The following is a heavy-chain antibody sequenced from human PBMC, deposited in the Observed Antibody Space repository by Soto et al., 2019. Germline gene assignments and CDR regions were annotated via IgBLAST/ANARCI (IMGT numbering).Heavy chain of an antibody. V-gene: IGHV1-69*01. CDR1: GDSFSKYT. CDR3: AXGRGLYNSGRXQLDS. D-gene: IGHD1-1*01. Sequence: QVQLVQSGAEVKKPGSSVRVSCKASGDSFSKYTVNXVRQAPRQGLEWMGGIIPRFGTTNYAPTLQGRVTITADQSMNTVYMELSSLRSEDTALYYCAXGRGLYNSGRXQLDSWGQGTLVTVSS. J-gene: IGHJ4*02. CDR2: IIPRFGTT.